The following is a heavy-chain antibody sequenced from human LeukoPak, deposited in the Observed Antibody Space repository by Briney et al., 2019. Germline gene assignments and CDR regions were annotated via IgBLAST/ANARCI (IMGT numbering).Heavy chain of an antibody. CDR1: GFTFSSYW. CDR3: ARARSTPHWNLYYYYYMDV. V-gene: IGHV3-7*01. Sequence: SGGSLRLSCAASGFTFSSYWMSWVRQAPGKGLEWVANIKQDGSEKYYVDSVKGRFTISRDNAKNSLYLQMNSLRAEDTAVYYCARARSTPHWNLYYYYYMDVWGKGTTVTVPS. CDR2: IKQDGSEK. J-gene: IGHJ6*03. D-gene: IGHD1-1*01.